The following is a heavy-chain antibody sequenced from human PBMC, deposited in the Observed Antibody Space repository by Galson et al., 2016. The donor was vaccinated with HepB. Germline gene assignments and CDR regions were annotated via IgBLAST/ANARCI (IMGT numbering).Heavy chain of an antibody. D-gene: IGHD3-9*01. J-gene: IGHJ4*02. CDR3: SRDPRDLLTGSSKGFDY. V-gene: IGHV3-7*03. CDR1: GFTFSTYW. CDR2: INQFGGEM. Sequence: SLRLSCAASGFTFSTYWMTWVRQAPGKGLEWVASINQFGGEMRYADSVKGRFTISRDNARNSLYLQMNSLRAEDTAVYYCSRDPRDLLTGSSKGFDYWGQGTLVTVSS.